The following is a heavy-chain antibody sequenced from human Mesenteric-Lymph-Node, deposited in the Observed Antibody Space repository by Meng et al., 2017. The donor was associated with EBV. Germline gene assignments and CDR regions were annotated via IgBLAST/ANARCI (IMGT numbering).Heavy chain of an antibody. CDR1: RYPYPYYN. D-gene: IGHD2-8*02. Sequence: QWVRLGTAVRRPWPSVPISREFARYPYPYYNIHWIRQAPVKGLEWVDLIDHSKTIYAENFQARVTIPADTTTVTAYIKVTSLRSDDTAIYYCATLSATGVVRAWFGPWGQGPLVTVSS. CDR2: IDHSKT. CDR3: ATLSATGVVRAWFGP. V-gene: IGHV1-69-2*01. J-gene: IGHJ5*02.